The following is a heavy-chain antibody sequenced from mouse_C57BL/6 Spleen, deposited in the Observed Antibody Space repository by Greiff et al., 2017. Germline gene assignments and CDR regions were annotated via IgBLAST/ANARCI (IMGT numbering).Heavy chain of an antibody. V-gene: IGHV1-82*01. D-gene: IGHD2-4*01. CDR2: IYPGDGDT. Sequence: QVQLQQSGPELVKPGASVKISCKASGYAFSSSWLNWVKQRPGKGLEWIGRIYPGDGDTNYNGKFKGKATLTADKSSSTAYMQLSSLTSEDSAVYFCARSAYYDYDGYAMDYWGQGTSVTVSS. CDR1: GYAFSSSW. J-gene: IGHJ4*01. CDR3: ARSAYYDYDGYAMDY.